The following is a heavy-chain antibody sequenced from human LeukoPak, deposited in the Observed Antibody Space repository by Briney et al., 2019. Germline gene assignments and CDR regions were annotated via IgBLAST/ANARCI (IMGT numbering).Heavy chain of an antibody. CDR2: IYHSGTT. CDR1: GYSISSGYY. D-gene: IGHD3-10*01. J-gene: IGHJ4*02. Sequence: KPSETLSLTRAVSGYSISSGYYWGWIRQPPGKGLEWIGTIYHSGTTYYNPSLKSRVTISVDTSKNQFSLKLSSVTAADTAVYYCARRYYYGEPFDYWGQGTLVTVSS. V-gene: IGHV4-38-2*01. CDR3: ARRYYYGEPFDY.